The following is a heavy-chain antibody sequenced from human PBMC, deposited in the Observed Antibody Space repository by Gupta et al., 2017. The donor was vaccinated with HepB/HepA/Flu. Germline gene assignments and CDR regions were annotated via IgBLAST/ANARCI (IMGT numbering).Heavy chain of an antibody. CDR2: IIPILGIA. V-gene: IGHV1-69*04. CDR1: GGTFSSYA. Sequence: QVQLVQSGAEVKKPGSSVKVSCKASGGTFSSYAISWVRQAPGQGLGWMGGIIPILGIANYTQKFQGRVTITADKSTSTAYMELSSLRSEDTAVYYCAGPKYYVWGSYRSAYYYGMDVWGQGTTVTVSS. J-gene: IGHJ6*02. CDR3: AGPKYYVWGSYRSAYYYGMDV. D-gene: IGHD3-16*02.